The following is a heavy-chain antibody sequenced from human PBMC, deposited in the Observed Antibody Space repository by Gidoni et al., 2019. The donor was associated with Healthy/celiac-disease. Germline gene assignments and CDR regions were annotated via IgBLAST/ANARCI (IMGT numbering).Heavy chain of an antibody. D-gene: IGHD3-3*01. J-gene: IGHJ6*02. CDR2: INHSGST. CDR3: ARGAKIFGVKPHYYYYYGMDV. CDR1: GGSFSGYY. V-gene: IGHV4-34*01. Sequence: QVQLQQWGAGLLKPSETLSLTCAVYGGSFSGYYWSWIRQPPGKGLEWIGEINHSGSTNYNPSLKSRVTISVDTSKNQFSLKLSSVTAADTAVYYCARGAKIFGVKPHYYYYYGMDVWGQGTTVTVSS.